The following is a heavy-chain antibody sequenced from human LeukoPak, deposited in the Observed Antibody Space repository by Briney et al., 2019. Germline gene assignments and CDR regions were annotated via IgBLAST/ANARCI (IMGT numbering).Heavy chain of an antibody. J-gene: IGHJ3*02. CDR1: GFTFSSYG. V-gene: IGHV3-30*18. Sequence: PGRSLRLSCAASGFTFSSYGMHWVRQAPGKGLEWVAVISYDGSNKYYADSVKGRFTISRDNSKNTLYLQMNSLRAEDTAVYYCAKDLYSMTTVTADAFDIWGQGTMVTVSS. CDR3: AKDLYSMTTVTADAFDI. D-gene: IGHD4-17*01. CDR2: ISYDGSNK.